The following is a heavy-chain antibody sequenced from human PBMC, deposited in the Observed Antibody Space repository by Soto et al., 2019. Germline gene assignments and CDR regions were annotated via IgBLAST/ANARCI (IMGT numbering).Heavy chain of an antibody. CDR1: GYTFTNYD. CDR3: VRGKDYYYGMDV. CDR2: MNPNSGNT. V-gene: IGHV1-8*01. Sequence: ASVKVSCKASGYTFTNYDINWVRRATGQGLEWMGWMNPNSGNTGNAQKFQGRLTMTRNTAISTAYMELSSLTSEDTAIYYCVRGKDYYYGMDVWGQGTTVTVSS. J-gene: IGHJ6*02.